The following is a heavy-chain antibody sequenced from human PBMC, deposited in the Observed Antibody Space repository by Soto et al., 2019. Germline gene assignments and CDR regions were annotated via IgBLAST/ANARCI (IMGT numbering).Heavy chain of an antibody. CDR1: GFTVSSNY. CDR3: ARDRGDYGDYSFAFDI. V-gene: IGHV3-66*01. CDR2: IYSGGST. Sequence: EVQLVESGGGLVQPGGSLRLSCAASGFTVSSNYMSWVRQAPGKGLEWVSVIYSGGSTYYADSVKGRFTISRDNSKNTLYLQMNSLRAEDTAVYYCARDRGDYGDYSFAFDIWGQGTMVTVSS. J-gene: IGHJ3*02. D-gene: IGHD4-17*01.